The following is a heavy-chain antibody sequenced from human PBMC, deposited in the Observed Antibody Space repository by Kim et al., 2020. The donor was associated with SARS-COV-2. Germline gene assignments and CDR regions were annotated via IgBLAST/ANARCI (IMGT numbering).Heavy chain of an antibody. CDR1: GGTFSRYT. D-gene: IGHD3-10*01. V-gene: IGHV1-69*13. J-gene: IGHJ4*02. Sequence: SVKVSCRASGGTFSRYTISWVRQAPGQGLEWMGGIIPIFGTLTYAHKFQGRVTITADESTNTADMELSSLRSEDTAVYYCTTERHYYGSEPYHFDYWGQ. CDR3: TTERHYYGSEPYHFDY. CDR2: IIPIFGTL.